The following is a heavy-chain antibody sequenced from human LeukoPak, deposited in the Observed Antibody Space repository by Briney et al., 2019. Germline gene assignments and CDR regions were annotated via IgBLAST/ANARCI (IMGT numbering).Heavy chain of an antibody. Sequence: GGSLRLSCAASGFTFSSYAMSWVRQAPGKGLEWVSAISGSGGSTYYADSVKGRFTISGDNSKNTLYLQMNSLRAEDTAVYYCAKSREWLVLGSIDYWGQGTLVTVSS. J-gene: IGHJ4*02. CDR3: AKSREWLVLGSIDY. V-gene: IGHV3-23*01. CDR1: GFTFSSYA. CDR2: ISGSGGST. D-gene: IGHD6-19*01.